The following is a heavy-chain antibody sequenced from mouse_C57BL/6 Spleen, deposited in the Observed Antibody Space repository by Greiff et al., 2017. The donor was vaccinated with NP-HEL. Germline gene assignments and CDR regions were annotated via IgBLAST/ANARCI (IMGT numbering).Heavy chain of an antibody. D-gene: IGHD2-4*01. J-gene: IGHJ4*01. CDR2: ISSGSSTI. CDR1: GFTFSDYG. V-gene: IGHV5-17*01. CDR3: ARPMITTNYYAMDY. Sequence: EVHLVESGGGLVKPGGSLKLSCAASGFTFSDYGMHWVRQAPEKGLEWVAYISSGSSTIYYADTVKGRFTISRDNAKNTLFLQMTSLRSEDTAMYYCARPMITTNYYAMDYWGQGTSVTVSS.